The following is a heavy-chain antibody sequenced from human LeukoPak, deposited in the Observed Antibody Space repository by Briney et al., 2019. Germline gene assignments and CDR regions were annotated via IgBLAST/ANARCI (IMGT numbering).Heavy chain of an antibody. V-gene: IGHV4-59*01. D-gene: IGHD2-2*01. CDR2: IYYSGST. CDR1: GGSYSGSY. CDR3: ARGATRLSYFDS. J-gene: IGHJ4*02. Sequence: PSETLSLTCAVYGGSYSGSYWSWIRQPPGKGLEWIGYIYYSGSTNYNPSLKSRVTISVDTSKNQFSLKLSSVTAADTAVYYCARGATRLSYFDSRGQGTLVTVSS.